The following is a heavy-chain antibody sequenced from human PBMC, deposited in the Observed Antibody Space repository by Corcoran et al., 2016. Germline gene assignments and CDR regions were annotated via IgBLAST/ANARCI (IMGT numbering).Heavy chain of an antibody. D-gene: IGHD3-22*01. V-gene: IGHV5-51*01. J-gene: IGHJ4*02. CDR2: IYPGDSDT. Sequence: EVQLVQSGAEVKKPGESLKISCKGSGYSFTSYWIGWVRQMPGKGLEWMGIIYPGDSDTRYSPSFQGQVTISADTSISTAYLQWRSLKASDTAMYYCARQDSSGYWKPYYFDYWGQGTLVTVSS. CDR3: ARQDSSGYWKPYYFDY. CDR1: GYSFTSYW.